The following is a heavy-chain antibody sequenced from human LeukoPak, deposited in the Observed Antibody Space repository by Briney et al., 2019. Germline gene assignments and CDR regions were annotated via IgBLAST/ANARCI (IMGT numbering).Heavy chain of an antibody. CDR2: IRYDGSNK. D-gene: IGHD2-2*01. V-gene: IGHV3-30*02. Sequence: GGSLRLSCAASGFTFSSYGMHWVRQAPGKGLEWVAFIRYDGSNKYYADSVKGRFTISRDNSKNTLYLQMNSLRAEDTAVYYCARGYDIVVVPAAHADYWGQGTLVTVSS. CDR3: ARGYDIVVVPAAHADY. J-gene: IGHJ4*02. CDR1: GFTFSSYG.